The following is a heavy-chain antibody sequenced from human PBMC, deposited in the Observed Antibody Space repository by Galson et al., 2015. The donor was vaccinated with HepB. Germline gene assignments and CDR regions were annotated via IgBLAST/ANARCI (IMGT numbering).Heavy chain of an antibody. CDR1: GFTVSSNY. J-gene: IGHJ3*02. CDR2: IYSGGST. V-gene: IGHV3-66*01. D-gene: IGHD3-22*01. Sequence: SLRLSCAASGFTVSSNYMSWVRQAPGKGLEWVSVIYSGGSTYYADSVKGRFTISRDNSKNTLYLQMNSLRAEDTAVYYCARGGGSGYNAFDIWGQGTMVTVSS. CDR3: ARGGGSGYNAFDI.